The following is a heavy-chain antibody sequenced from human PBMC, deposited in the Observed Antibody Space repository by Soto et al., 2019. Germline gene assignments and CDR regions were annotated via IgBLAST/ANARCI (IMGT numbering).Heavy chain of an antibody. Sequence: SPQHDREKRLEWIGWIVVGSGNTNYAQKFQERVTITRDMSTSTAYMELSSLRSEDTAVYYCAAFFFQAEDGIRDVRSVSAFLLNRSSDL. V-gene: IGHV1-58*01. D-gene: IGHD3-10*02. CDR2: IVVGSGNT. J-gene: IGHJ2*01. CDR3: AAFFFQAEDGIRDVRSVSAFLLNRSSDL.